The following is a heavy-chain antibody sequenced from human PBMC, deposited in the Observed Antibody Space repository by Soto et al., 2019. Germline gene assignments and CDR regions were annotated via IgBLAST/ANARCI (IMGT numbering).Heavy chain of an antibody. Sequence: GGSLRLSCAASGFTFSSYSMNWVRQAPGKGLEWVSSISSSSSYIYYADSVKGRFTISRDNAKNSLYLQMNSLRAEDTAVYYCARTPSSPSWTGYYYMDVWGKGTTVTVS. D-gene: IGHD6-13*01. J-gene: IGHJ6*03. CDR1: GFTFSSYS. V-gene: IGHV3-21*01. CDR2: ISSSSSYI. CDR3: ARTPSSPSWTGYYYMDV.